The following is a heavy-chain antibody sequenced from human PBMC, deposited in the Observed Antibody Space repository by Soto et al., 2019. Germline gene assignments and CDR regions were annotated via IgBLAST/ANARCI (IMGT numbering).Heavy chain of an antibody. CDR2: ISAYNGNT. J-gene: IGHJ4*02. Sequence: EASVKVSCKASGYTFTSYGISWVRQAPGQGLEWMGWISAYNGNTKYAQKLQGRVTMTTDTSTSTAYMELRSLRSDDTAVYYCARDLTPGVVDHWGQGTLVTVSS. D-gene: IGHD3-22*01. CDR3: ARDLTPGVVDH. V-gene: IGHV1-18*01. CDR1: GYTFTSYG.